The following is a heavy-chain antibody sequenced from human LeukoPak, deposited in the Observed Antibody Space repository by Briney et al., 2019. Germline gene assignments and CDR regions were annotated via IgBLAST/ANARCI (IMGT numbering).Heavy chain of an antibody. CDR3: ARGVFSSGYYYYFDY. D-gene: IGHD3-22*01. Sequence: SETLSLTRTVSGGSISTYYWSWIRQPPGKGLEWIGYIYDSGTTNYNPSLKSRVNISVDTSKNQFSLKLRSVTAADTAVYYCARGVFSSGYYYYFDYWGQGTLVTVSS. V-gene: IGHV4-59*01. J-gene: IGHJ4*02. CDR1: GGSISTYY. CDR2: IYDSGTT.